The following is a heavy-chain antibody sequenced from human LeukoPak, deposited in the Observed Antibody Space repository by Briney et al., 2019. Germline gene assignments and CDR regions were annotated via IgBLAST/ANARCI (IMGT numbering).Heavy chain of an antibody. J-gene: IGHJ5*02. CDR2: IIPIFGTA. D-gene: IGHD6-13*01. V-gene: IGHV1-69*05. Sequence: SVKVSCKASGYTFTSYGISWVRQAPGQGLEWMGGIIPIFGTANYAQKFQGRVTITTDESTSTAYMELSSLRSEDTAVYYCARDVGMKYSSSWYWFDPWGQGTLVTVSS. CDR1: GYTFTSYG. CDR3: ARDVGMKYSSSWYWFDP.